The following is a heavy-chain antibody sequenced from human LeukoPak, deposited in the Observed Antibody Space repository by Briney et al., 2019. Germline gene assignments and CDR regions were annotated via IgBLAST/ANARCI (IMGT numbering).Heavy chain of an antibody. CDR2: IIPLFGTP. CDR3: ASATLRCSGGSCYEMDV. V-gene: IGHV1-69*06. CDR1: GYTFTGYY. Sequence: SVKVSCKASGYTFTGYYLHWVRQAPGQGLEWMGGIIPLFGTPDYAQKFQDRLTITADKSTSTAYMELSSLRSEDTAVYYCASATLRCSGGSCYEMDVWGKGTTVTVSS. D-gene: IGHD2-15*01. J-gene: IGHJ6*04.